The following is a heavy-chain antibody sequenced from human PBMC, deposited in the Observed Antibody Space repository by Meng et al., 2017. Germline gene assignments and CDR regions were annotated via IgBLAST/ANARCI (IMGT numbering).Heavy chain of an antibody. CDR1: GGSISSSSYY. CDR2: IYYSGST. CDR3: ASLRIAVAGINWFDP. D-gene: IGHD6-19*01. J-gene: IGHJ5*02. Sequence: QLQESAPGLVKPSETLSLPCTVSGGSISSSSYYWGWIRQPPGKGLEWIGSIYYSGSTYYNPSLKSRVTISVDTSKNQFSLKLSSVTAADTAVYYCASLRIAVAGINWFDPWGQGTLVTV. V-gene: IGHV4-39*07.